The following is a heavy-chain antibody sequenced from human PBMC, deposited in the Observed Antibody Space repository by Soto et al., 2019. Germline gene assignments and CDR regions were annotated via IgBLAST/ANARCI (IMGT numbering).Heavy chain of an antibody. Sequence: ASVKVSCKASGYTFTSYGISWVRQAPGQGLEWMGCISAYNGNTNYAQKLQGRVTMTTDTSTSTAYMELRSLRSDDTAVYYCARDLLSGSTGWFDPWGQGTLVTVSS. CDR3: ARDLLSGSTGWFDP. CDR2: ISAYNGNT. D-gene: IGHD1-26*01. J-gene: IGHJ5*02. V-gene: IGHV1-18*01. CDR1: GYTFTSYG.